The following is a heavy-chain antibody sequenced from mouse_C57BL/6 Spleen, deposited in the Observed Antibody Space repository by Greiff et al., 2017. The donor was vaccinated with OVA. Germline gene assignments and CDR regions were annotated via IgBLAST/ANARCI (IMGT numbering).Heavy chain of an antibody. CDR2: ISDGGSYT. J-gene: IGHJ4*01. CDR3: ARVDGSSYVRAMDD. Sequence: EVHLVESGGGLVKPGGSLKLSCAASGFTFSSYAMSWVRQTPEKRLEWVATISDGGSYTYYPDNVKGRFTISRDNAKNNLYLQMSHLKSEDTAMYYCARVDGSSYVRAMDDWGQGTSVTVSS. V-gene: IGHV5-4*01. D-gene: IGHD1-1*01. CDR1: GFTFSSYA.